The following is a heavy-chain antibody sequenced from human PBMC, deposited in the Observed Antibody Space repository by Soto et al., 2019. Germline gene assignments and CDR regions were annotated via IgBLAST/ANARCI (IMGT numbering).Heavy chain of an antibody. Sequence: SETLSLTCAVYGGSFSGYYWSWIRQPPGKGLEWIGEINHSGSTNYNPSLKSRVTISVDTSKNQFSLKLSSVTAADTAVYYCARALNIEYSSSSGPIEYYFDYWGQGTLVTVSS. D-gene: IGHD6-6*01. CDR3: ARALNIEYSSSSGPIEYYFDY. V-gene: IGHV4-34*01. CDR1: GGSFSGYY. J-gene: IGHJ4*02. CDR2: INHSGST.